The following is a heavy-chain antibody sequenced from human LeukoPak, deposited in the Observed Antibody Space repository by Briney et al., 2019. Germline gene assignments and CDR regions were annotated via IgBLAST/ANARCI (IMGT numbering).Heavy chain of an antibody. Sequence: GGSLRLSCAASGFTFSNAWMSWVRQAPGKGLEWVSVISGSGDGTYYADSVKGRFTISRDTSRNTLYLQMNSLRAEDTAIYYCAKARGVTGGTNEYWGRGTLVTVSS. V-gene: IGHV3-23*01. CDR2: ISGSGDGT. D-gene: IGHD2-8*02. J-gene: IGHJ4*02. CDR1: GFTFSNAW. CDR3: AKARGVTGGTNEY.